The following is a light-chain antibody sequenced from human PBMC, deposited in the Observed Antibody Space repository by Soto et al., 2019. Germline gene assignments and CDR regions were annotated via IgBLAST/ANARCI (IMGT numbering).Light chain of an antibody. V-gene: IGKV3-20*01. CDR1: QSVSSSY. CDR3: QQYGSWIT. J-gene: IGKJ5*01. CDR2: GES. Sequence: EIVLTQSPGTLSLSPGERATLSCRASQSVSSSYLAWYQQKPGQDPRLLIYGESSRATGIPDRFSGSGSGTDFTLTISRLEPEDFAVYYCQQYGSWITFGQGTRLENK.